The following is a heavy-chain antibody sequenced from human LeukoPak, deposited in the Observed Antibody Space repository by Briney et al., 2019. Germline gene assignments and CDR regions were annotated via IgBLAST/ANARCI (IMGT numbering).Heavy chain of an antibody. CDR1: GGSISSYY. D-gene: IGHD6-13*01. V-gene: IGHV4-4*07. CDR2: IYFSGST. J-gene: IGHJ5*02. CDR3: ARVSLYAIAADA. Sequence: SETLSLTCTVSGGSISSYYWSWIRQPAGQGLEWVGRIYFSGSTNYNPSLKSRVTMSVDTSKNQFSLTLSSVTAADTAVYYCARVSLYAIAADAWGQGTLVTVPS.